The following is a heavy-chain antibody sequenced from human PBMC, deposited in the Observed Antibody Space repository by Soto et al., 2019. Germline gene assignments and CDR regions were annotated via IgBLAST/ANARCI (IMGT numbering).Heavy chain of an antibody. Sequence: GGSLRLSCAASGFTFSSYAMSWVRQAPGKGLEWVSAISGSGGSTYYADSVKGRFTISRDNSKNTLYLQMNSLRAEDTAVYYCAKVPATEHDYSNINYYFDYWGQGTLVTVSS. J-gene: IGHJ4*02. CDR2: ISGSGGST. CDR1: GFTFSSYA. D-gene: IGHD4-4*01. V-gene: IGHV3-23*01. CDR3: AKVPATEHDYSNINYYFDY.